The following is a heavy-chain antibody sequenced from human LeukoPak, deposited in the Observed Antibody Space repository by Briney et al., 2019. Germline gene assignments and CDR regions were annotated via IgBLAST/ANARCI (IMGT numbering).Heavy chain of an antibody. CDR3: ARGYSFGQYFDS. J-gene: IGHJ4*02. Sequence: AGGSLRLSCAASGLTFSSYGGHWVPQPPGKGREGVGVSWYDGSNKYYADPVKGRFTISRNNSKNTLYLQMNSLRPEHTAVYYCARGYSFGQYFDSWGQGTLVTVSS. CDR2: SWYDGSNK. CDR1: GLTFSSYG. D-gene: IGHD5-18*01. V-gene: IGHV3-33*01.